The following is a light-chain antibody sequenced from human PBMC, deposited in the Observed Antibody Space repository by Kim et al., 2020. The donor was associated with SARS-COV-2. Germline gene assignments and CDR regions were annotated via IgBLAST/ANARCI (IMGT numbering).Light chain of an antibody. Sequence: APGKTDRITSGKNNSGRKSVHWYQQKPGQAPGLVIHYERDRPSGIPERFSGSNSGNTATLTISRVEAGDEADYYCQVWDSSSDHRVFGGGTQLTVL. J-gene: IGLJ3*02. CDR3: QVWDSSSDHRV. CDR1: NSGRKS. V-gene: IGLV3-21*04. CDR2: YER.